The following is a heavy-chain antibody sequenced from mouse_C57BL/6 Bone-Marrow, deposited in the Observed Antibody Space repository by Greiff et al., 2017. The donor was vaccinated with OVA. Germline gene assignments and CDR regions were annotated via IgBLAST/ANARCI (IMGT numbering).Heavy chain of an antibody. CDR3: ARQLRPYYFDY. V-gene: IGHV1-42*01. CDR2: INPSTGGT. CDR1: GYSFTGYY. Sequence: EVQLVESGPELVKPGASVKISCKASGYSFTGYYMNWVKQSPEKSLEWIGEINPSTGGTTYNQKFKAKATLTVDKSSSTAYMQLKSLTSEDSAVYYCARQLRPYYFDYWGQGTTLTVSS. J-gene: IGHJ2*01. D-gene: IGHD3-2*02.